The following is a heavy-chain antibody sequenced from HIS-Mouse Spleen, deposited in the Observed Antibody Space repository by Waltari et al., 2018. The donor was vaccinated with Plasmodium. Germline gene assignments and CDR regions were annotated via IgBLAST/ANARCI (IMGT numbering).Heavy chain of an antibody. Sequence: EVQLVESGGGLVQPGGSLRLSCAAHGLSFGSYWMSWVRQAPGKGLEWVANIKQDGSEKYYVDSVKGRFTISRDNAKNSLYLQMNSLRAEDTAVYYCASSWYWYFDLWGRGTLVTVSS. CDR1: GLSFGSYW. V-gene: IGHV3-7*01. CDR3: ASSWYWYFDL. J-gene: IGHJ2*01. D-gene: IGHD6-13*01. CDR2: IKQDGSEK.